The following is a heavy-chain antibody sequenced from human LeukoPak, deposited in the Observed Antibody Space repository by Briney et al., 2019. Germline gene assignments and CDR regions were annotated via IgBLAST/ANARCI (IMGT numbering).Heavy chain of an antibody. V-gene: IGHV4-59*01. Sequence: PSETLSLTCTVSGGSISIYYWSWIRQPPGKGLEWLGYTYNSGSTLYNPSLKSRVTISVDTSRNGFSLRLTSVTAADAAVYYCVRDRELNYWGQGTLVTVSS. CDR1: GGSISIYY. CDR3: VRDRELNY. J-gene: IGHJ4*02. CDR2: TYNSGST. D-gene: IGHD3-10*01.